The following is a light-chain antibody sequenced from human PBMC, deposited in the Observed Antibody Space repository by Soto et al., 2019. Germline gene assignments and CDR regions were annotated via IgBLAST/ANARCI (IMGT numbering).Light chain of an antibody. CDR3: QSHDSTRSDYV. CDR2: ADI. J-gene: IGLJ1*01. CDR1: NSNIGAGFG. V-gene: IGLV1-40*01. Sequence: QLVLTQPPSVSGAPGQNITISCTGSNSNIGAGFGVHWYQQLPGTAPKLLIYADINRPSGVPDRFSASKSGTSASLAITGLQAEDEADYFCQSHDSTRSDYVFGTGTKLTVL.